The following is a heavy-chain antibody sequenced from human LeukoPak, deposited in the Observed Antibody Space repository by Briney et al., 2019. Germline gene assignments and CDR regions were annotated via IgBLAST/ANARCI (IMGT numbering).Heavy chain of an antibody. V-gene: IGHV4-34*01. CDR1: GGSFSGYY. Sequence: SETLSLTCAVYGGSFSGYYWSWIRQPPGKGLEWIGEINHSGSTNYNPSLKSRVTISVDTSKNQFSLKLSSVTAADTAVYYCARGGRRYCSSTSCLGNDYWGQGTLVTVSS. CDR2: INHSGST. D-gene: IGHD2-2*01. J-gene: IGHJ4*02. CDR3: ARGGRRYCSSTSCLGNDY.